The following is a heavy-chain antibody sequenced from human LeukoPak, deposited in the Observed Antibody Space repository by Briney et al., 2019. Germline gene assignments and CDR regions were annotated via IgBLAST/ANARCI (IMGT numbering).Heavy chain of an antibody. Sequence: ASVKVSCKASGGTFSSYAISWVRQAPGQGLEWMGGIVPIFGTANYAQKFQGRVTITADESTSTAYMELSSLRSEDTAVYYCARPFEGYYYYYYMDVWGKGTTVTVSS. CDR1: GGTFSSYA. V-gene: IGHV1-69*13. J-gene: IGHJ6*03. D-gene: IGHD3-9*01. CDR2: IVPIFGTA. CDR3: ARPFEGYYYYYYMDV.